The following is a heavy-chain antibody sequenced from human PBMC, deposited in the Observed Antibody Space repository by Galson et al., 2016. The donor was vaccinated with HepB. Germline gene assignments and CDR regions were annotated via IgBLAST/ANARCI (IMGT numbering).Heavy chain of an antibody. D-gene: IGHD6-13*01. V-gene: IGHV3-23*01. Sequence: SLRLSCAASGFTFSRYAMSWVRQAPGKGLEWVSTLSNSGGSTYYADSVKGRFTISRDNPKNPLYLQMNSLRAEDTAVYYCAISSSSWYEVTIDYWGQGTLVTVYS. CDR1: GFTFSRYA. J-gene: IGHJ4*02. CDR2: LSNSGGST. CDR3: AISSSSWYEVTIDY.